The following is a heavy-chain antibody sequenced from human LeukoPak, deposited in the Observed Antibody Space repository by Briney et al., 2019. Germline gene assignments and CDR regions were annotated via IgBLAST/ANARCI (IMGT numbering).Heavy chain of an antibody. CDR3: ARELVVATYHYYGMDV. CDR2: INPNSGGT. Sequence: ASVKVSCKASGYTFTGYYMHWVRQAPGRGLEWMGWINPNSGGTNYAQKFQGWVTMTRDTSISTAYMELSRLRSDDTAVYYCARELVVATYHYYGMDVWGQGTTVTVSS. J-gene: IGHJ6*02. D-gene: IGHD2-15*01. CDR1: GYTFTGYY. V-gene: IGHV1-2*04.